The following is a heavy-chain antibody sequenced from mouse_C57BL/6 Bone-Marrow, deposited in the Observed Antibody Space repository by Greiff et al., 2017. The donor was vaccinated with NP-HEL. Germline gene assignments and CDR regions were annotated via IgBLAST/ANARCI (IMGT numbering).Heavy chain of an antibody. CDR3: ARVYYDYDDWYFDV. J-gene: IGHJ1*03. CDR2: ISSGGSYT. D-gene: IGHD2-4*01. V-gene: IGHV5-6*01. Sequence: EVKLVESGGDLVKPGGSLKLSCAASGFTFSSYGMSWVRQTPDKRLEWVATISSGGSYTYYPDSVKGRFTISRDNAKNTLYLQMSSLKSEETAMYYCARVYYDYDDWYFDVWGTGTTVTVSS. CDR1: GFTFSSYG.